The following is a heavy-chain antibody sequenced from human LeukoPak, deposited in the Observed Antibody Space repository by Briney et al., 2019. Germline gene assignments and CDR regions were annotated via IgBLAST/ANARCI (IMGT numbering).Heavy chain of an antibody. CDR2: ISSVSSAI. V-gene: IGHV3-48*02. D-gene: IGHD3-10*01. J-gene: IGHJ4*02. Sequence: AGGSLRLSCTVSGFTFSNYGMNWVRQAPGQGLKWVAYISSVSSAITYADSVKGRFTISRDNAKNSLFLQMNSLRDEDTAVYYCARGGGARPDYWGQGTLVSVSS. CDR1: GFTFSNYG. CDR3: ARGGGARPDY.